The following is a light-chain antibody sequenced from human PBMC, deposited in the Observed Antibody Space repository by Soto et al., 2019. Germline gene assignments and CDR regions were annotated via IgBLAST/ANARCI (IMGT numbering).Light chain of an antibody. Sequence: QSALTQPPSASGSPGQSVTISCTGTSSDVGGYNYVSWYQQHPGKAPKLMIYEVNKRPSGVPDRFSASKSGNTASLTVSGLQAEDEADYCCSSYAGSNILFGTGTKLTVL. CDR1: SSDVGGYNY. V-gene: IGLV2-8*01. CDR3: SSYAGSNIL. CDR2: EVN. J-gene: IGLJ1*01.